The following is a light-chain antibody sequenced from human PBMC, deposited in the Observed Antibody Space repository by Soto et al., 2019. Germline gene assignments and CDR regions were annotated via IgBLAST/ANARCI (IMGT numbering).Light chain of an antibody. CDR3: QQCSNWPLT. CDR1: QSVSSC. CDR2: DAS. Sequence: EIVLTQSASTLSWSPGERATLSSRASQSVSSCLAWYQQKPGQAPRLLIYDASNRATGIPARFSGSGYGTDFNLTVSNLESEDFAVYYCQQCSNWPLTFGGGTKVDIK. V-gene: IGKV3-11*01. J-gene: IGKJ4*01.